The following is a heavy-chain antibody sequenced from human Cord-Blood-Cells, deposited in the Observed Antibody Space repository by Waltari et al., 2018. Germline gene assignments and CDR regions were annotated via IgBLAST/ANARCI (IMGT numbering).Heavy chain of an antibody. V-gene: IGHV3-53*02. CDR3: ARGDELGIVDY. Sequence: EVQLVETGGGLIQPGGSLRLPCAASGFTVRSNYIRWVRQAPGKGLEWVSVIYSGGSTYYADSVKGRFTISRDNSKNTLYLQMNSLRAEDTAVYYCARGDELGIVDYWGQGTLVTVSS. CDR1: GFTVRSNY. J-gene: IGHJ4*02. CDR2: IYSGGST. D-gene: IGHD7-27*01.